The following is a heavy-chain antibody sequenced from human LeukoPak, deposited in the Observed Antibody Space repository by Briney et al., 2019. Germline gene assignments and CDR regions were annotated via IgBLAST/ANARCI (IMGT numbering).Heavy chain of an antibody. J-gene: IGHJ5*02. V-gene: IGHV4-4*07. D-gene: IGHD3-3*01. CDR3: AREPLWSGFINWFDP. Sequence: SETLSLTCTVSGGSISSYYWSWIRQPAGKGLEWIGRIYTSGSTNYNPSLKSRVTISVDTSKNQFSLKLSSVTAADTAVYYCAREPLWSGFINWFDPRGQGTLVTVSS. CDR1: GGSISSYY. CDR2: IYTSGST.